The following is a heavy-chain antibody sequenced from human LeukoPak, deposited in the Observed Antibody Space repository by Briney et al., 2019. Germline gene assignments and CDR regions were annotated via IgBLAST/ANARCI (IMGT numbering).Heavy chain of an antibody. V-gene: IGHV3-23*01. J-gene: IGHJ4*02. Sequence: GGSLRLSCAASGFTFSSYAMSWVRQAPGKGLEWVSTISGSGGSSYYADSLKGRFTISRDNSKNTLYLQMNSLRAEDTAVYYCAKDPQYYYGSGSYGFDYWGQGTLVTVSS. D-gene: IGHD3-10*01. CDR3: AKDPQYYYGSGSYGFDY. CDR2: ISGSGGSS. CDR1: GFTFSSYA.